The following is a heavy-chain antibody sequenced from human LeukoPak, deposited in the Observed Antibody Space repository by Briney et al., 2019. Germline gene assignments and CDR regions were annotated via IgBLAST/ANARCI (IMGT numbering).Heavy chain of an antibody. J-gene: IGHJ4*02. D-gene: IGHD6-19*01. CDR1: GYTFTGYY. V-gene: IGHV1-2*02. CDR3: ARGRIAVAGPDY. CDR2: INPNSGGT. Sequence: ASVKVSCKASGYTFTGYYMHWVRQAPGQGLEWMGWINPNSGGTNYAQKFQGRVTMTRDTSISTAYMELSRLRSDDTAAYYRARGRIAVAGPDYWGQGTLVTVSS.